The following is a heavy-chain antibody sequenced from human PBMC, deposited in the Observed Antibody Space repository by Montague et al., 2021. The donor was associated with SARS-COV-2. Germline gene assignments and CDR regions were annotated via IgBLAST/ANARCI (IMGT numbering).Heavy chain of an antibody. V-gene: IGHV4-39*01. CDR3: ASMVRAQVYYFDY. D-gene: IGHD3-10*01. CDR1: GGSSSSSSYY. CDR2: ICYSGST. Sequence: SETLSLTCTVSGGSSSSSSYYWAWLRQPPGKGLEWKGSICYSGSTXSNPSLKSRVTISVDTSKNQFYLKLSSVTAADTAVYYCASMVRAQVYYFDYWGQGTLVTVSS. J-gene: IGHJ4*02.